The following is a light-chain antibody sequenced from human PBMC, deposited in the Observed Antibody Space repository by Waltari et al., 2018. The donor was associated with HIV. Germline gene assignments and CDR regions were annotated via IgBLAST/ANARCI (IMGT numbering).Light chain of an antibody. CDR3: QQRTNWPPGTT. V-gene: IGKV3-11*01. CDR2: DAS. J-gene: IGKJ4*01. CDR1: QRVSSS. Sequence: ETVLTQSPATLSVSPGARATLSCRASQRVSSSLAWYQQKPGQAPRLLIYDASIRATGIPARFSGSGSGTDFTLTISSLEPEDFAVYYCQQRTNWPPGTTFGGGTKVERK.